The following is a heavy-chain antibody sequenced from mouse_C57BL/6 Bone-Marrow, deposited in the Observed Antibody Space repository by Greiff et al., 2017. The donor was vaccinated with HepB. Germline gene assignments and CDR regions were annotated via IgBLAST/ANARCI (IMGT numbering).Heavy chain of an antibody. D-gene: IGHD1-1*01. J-gene: IGHJ3*01. V-gene: IGHV1-72*01. Sequence: QVQLQQPGAELVKPGASVKLSCKASGYTFTSYWMHWVKQRPGRGLEWIGRIDPNSGGTKYNEKFKSKATLTVDKPSSTPYMQLSSLTSEDSAVYYCARDSDYYGSSSFAYWGQGTLVTVSA. CDR2: IDPNSGGT. CDR3: ARDSDYYGSSSFAY. CDR1: GYTFTSYW.